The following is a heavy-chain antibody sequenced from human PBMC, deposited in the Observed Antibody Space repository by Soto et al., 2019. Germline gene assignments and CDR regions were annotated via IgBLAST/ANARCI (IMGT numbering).Heavy chain of an antibody. D-gene: IGHD1-7*01. CDR3: ANGTGTSDNWLDP. J-gene: IGHJ5*02. Sequence: EVQLLESGGGLVQPGKSLRVSCVASGFTFSNFAMTWVRQAPGKGLEWVSGITSSGGSTYYGASVKGRFTISRDNSKNTLYLQMDSLRAEDTAVSYCANGTGTSDNWLDPWGQGTLVTVSS. CDR1: GFTFSNFA. V-gene: IGHV3-23*01. CDR2: ITSSGGST.